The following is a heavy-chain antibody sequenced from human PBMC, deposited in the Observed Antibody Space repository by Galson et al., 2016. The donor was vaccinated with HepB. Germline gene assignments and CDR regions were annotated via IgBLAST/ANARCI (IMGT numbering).Heavy chain of an antibody. CDR3: AGRLHCGETSCLKEDAFDM. D-gene: IGHD2-21*01. Sequence: SETLSLTCTVSGGSISSSSYWWGWIRQPPGKGLEWIGSIYYSGSTYYSESLESRLTLSIDTSKNQFSLRLTSVTAADTALYYCAGRLHCGETSCLKEDAFDMWGQGTMVTVSS. V-gene: IGHV4-39*01. J-gene: IGHJ3*02. CDR2: IYYSGST. CDR1: GGSISSSSYW.